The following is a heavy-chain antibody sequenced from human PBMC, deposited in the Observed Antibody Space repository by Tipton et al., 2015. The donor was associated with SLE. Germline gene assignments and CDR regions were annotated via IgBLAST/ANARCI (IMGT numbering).Heavy chain of an antibody. CDR2: LNPSGGST. D-gene: IGHD6-19*01. V-gene: IGHV1-46*01. CDR3: ARGPVAGNFDF. Sequence: QSGAEVKKPGASVKVSCKTSGYTFTSYYIHWVRQAPGQGLEWMGVLNPSGGSTTYAQKFQGRATMTRDTSTSTVYMELSSLRSEDTALFYCARGPVAGNFDFWGQGTLVTVSS. CDR1: GYTFTSYY. J-gene: IGHJ4*02.